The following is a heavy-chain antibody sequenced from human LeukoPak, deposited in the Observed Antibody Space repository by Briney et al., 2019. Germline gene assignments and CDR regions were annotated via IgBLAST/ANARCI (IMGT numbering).Heavy chain of an antibody. Sequence: SETLSLTCTVSGGSSSSSSYYWGWTRQPPVKGLEWIGSIYYSGSTYYNPSLKSRVTISVDTSKNQFSLKLSSVTAADTAVYYCARDHSSSSWYERGFDPWGRGTLVTVSS. CDR2: IYYSGST. D-gene: IGHD6-13*01. J-gene: IGHJ5*02. CDR3: ARDHSSSSWYERGFDP. V-gene: IGHV4-39*07. CDR1: GGSSSSSSYY.